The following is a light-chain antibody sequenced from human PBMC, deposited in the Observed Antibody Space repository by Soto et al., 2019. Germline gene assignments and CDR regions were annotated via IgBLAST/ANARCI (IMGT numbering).Light chain of an antibody. J-gene: IGLJ1*01. V-gene: IGLV2-23*02. CDR2: EVS. Sequence: QSVLTQPASVSGSPGQSITISCTGTSSDVGSYHLVSWYLQHPGKAPKLMIYEVSKRPSGVSNRFSGSKSGNTASLTIAGLQDEDGADYYCCSYAGSTTLYVFGAGTKLTVL. CDR1: SSDVGSYHL. CDR3: CSYAGSTTLYV.